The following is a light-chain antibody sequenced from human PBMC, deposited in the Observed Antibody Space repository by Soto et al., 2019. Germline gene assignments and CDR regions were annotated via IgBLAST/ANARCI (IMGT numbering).Light chain of an antibody. CDR3: SSYTSSSPLD. V-gene: IGLV2-14*01. Sequence: QSVLTQPASVSGSPGQSITISCTGTSSDVGGYNYVSWYQQHPGKAPKLMIYEVSNRPSGVSNRFSGSKSGNTASLTISGLQAEDEADYYRSSYTSSSPLDFGTGTKVTVL. CDR1: SSDVGGYNY. CDR2: EVS. J-gene: IGLJ1*01.